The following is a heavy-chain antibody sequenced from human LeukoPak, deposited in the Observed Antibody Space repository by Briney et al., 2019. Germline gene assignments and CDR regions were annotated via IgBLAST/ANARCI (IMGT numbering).Heavy chain of an antibody. D-gene: IGHD6-19*01. Sequence: PSETLSLTCAVSGASISEYGYYWSWIRQPSGRGLEWIGYIYHSGSAYYNPSLMSRATISADRSKNQYFLNVTSVTAADTAVYYCARDRSIAVAGDFDYWGQGTLVTVSS. CDR1: GASISEYGYY. V-gene: IGHV4-30-2*01. CDR3: ARDRSIAVAGDFDY. J-gene: IGHJ4*02. CDR2: IYHSGSA.